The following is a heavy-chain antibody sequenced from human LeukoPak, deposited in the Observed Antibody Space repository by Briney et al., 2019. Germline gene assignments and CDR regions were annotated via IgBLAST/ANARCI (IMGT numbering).Heavy chain of an antibody. CDR1: GYTFTSYG. CDR2: ISAYNGNT. CDR3: AREKYYYDSSGQEPYYYYYYMDV. Sequence: GASVKVSCKASGYTFTSYGISWVRQAPGQGLEWMGWISAYNGNTNYAQKLQGRVTMTTDTSTSTAYMELRSLRSDDTAVYYCAREKYYYDSSGQEPYYYYYYMDVWGKGTTVTVSS. J-gene: IGHJ6*03. D-gene: IGHD3-22*01. V-gene: IGHV1-18*01.